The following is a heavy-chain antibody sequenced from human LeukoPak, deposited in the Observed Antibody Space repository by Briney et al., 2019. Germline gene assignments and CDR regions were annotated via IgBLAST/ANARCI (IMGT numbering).Heavy chain of an antibody. D-gene: IGHD2-21*01. CDR3: ARGGSSYGQ. V-gene: IGHV3-23*01. CDR1: GFSFSNYA. J-gene: IGHJ4*02. Sequence: PGGSLRLSCAASGFSFSNYAMSWVRQAPGKGLEWVSTISTSGGSTYYADSVKGRFTISRDNSKNTLWLQTNSLRAEDTAVYYCARGGSSYGQWGQGTLVTVSS. CDR2: ISTSGGST.